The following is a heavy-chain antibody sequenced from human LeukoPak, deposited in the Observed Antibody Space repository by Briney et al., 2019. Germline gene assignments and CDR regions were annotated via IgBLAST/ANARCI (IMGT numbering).Heavy chain of an antibody. J-gene: IGHJ4*02. CDR3: ATTPDRLLDY. Sequence: GWSLRLSCAASGFTFSDYYMSGIRQAPGKGLEWVSYISSSGSTIYYADSVKGRFTISRDNAKNSLYLQMNSLRAEDTAVYYCATTPDRLLDYWGQGTLVTVSS. V-gene: IGHV3-11*01. D-gene: IGHD1-14*01. CDR1: GFTFSDYY. CDR2: ISSSGSTI.